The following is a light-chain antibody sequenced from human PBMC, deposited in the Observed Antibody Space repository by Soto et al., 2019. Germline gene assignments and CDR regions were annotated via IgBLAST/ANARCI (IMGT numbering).Light chain of an antibody. CDR1: MRDVGAYNL. CDR2: EVR. Sequence: QSALTQPDSVSGSPGQSITISCAGTMRDVGAYNLVSWYQQHPGRAPQLIIYEVRNRPSGISFRFSGSKSGNTASLTISGLQAEDETDYYCSSYTSKSSLIFGGGTKLTVL. J-gene: IGLJ2*01. V-gene: IGLV2-14*01. CDR3: SSYTSKSSLI.